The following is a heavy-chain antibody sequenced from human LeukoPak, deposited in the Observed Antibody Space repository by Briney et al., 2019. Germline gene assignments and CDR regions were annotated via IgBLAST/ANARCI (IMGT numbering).Heavy chain of an antibody. V-gene: IGHV3-23*01. CDR2: ISGSGGST. D-gene: IGHD4-17*01. CDR1: GFTFSSYA. Sequence: PGGSLRLSCAASGFTFSSYAMSWVRQAPGKGLEWVSAISGSGGSTYYADSVKGRFTISRDNSKNTLYLQMNSLRAEDTAVYYCAKDPTYGDLQGARVDYWGQGTLVTVSS. CDR3: AKDPTYGDLQGARVDY. J-gene: IGHJ4*02.